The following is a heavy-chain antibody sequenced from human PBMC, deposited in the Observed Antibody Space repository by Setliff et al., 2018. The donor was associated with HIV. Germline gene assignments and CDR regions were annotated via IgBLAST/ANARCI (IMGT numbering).Heavy chain of an antibody. CDR1: GFTFDDYA. CDR3: VKKSPYCNIGRCPPDAFDN. J-gene: IGHJ3*02. V-gene: IGHV3-9*01. D-gene: IGHD2-15*01. Sequence: PGGSLRLSCAASGFTFDDYAMHWVRQAPGKGLEWVSGISWNSGSIGYVDSVKGRFTISRDNAKNSLYLQMNSLRAEDTALYYCVKKSPYCNIGRCPPDAFDNWGQGTMVTVSS. CDR2: ISWNSGSI.